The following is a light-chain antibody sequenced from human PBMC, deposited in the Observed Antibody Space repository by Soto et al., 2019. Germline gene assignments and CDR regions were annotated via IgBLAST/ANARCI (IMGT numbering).Light chain of an antibody. CDR3: MQTLQTSPT. Sequence: DIVMTQSPLSLPVTPGEPASISCRSSQSLLHSNGYTYLDWYLQKPEQSPQLLISLGSNRASWVPYRYSGSGSGPDFTLKISRVEAEDVRVYSCMQTLQTSPTFGPGTKVDI. J-gene: IGKJ3*01. CDR2: LGS. CDR1: QSLLHSNGYTY. V-gene: IGKV2-28*01.